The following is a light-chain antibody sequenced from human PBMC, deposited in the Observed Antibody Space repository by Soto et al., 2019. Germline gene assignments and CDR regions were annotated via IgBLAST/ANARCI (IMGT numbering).Light chain of an antibody. CDR3: QQRTIPLT. J-gene: IGKJ4*01. V-gene: IGKV3-11*01. Sequence: EIVLTQSPATLSLSPGERATLSCRASQSVSAYLARYQQKPGQPPRLLIYDASNRATGIPARFSGSGSGKDFTLTISSLEPEDSAVYYCQQRTIPLTFGGGTKVEIK. CDR2: DAS. CDR1: QSVSAY.